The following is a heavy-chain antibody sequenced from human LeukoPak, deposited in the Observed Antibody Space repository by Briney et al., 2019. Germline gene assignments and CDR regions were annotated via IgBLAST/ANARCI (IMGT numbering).Heavy chain of an antibody. J-gene: IGHJ3*02. D-gene: IGHD3-10*01. CDR2: ISSSSTTI. V-gene: IGHV3-48*01. CDR1: GFTFSSYS. Sequence: GGSLRLSCAASGFTFSSYSMNWVRQAPGKGLEWVSDISSSSTTIYYAVSVKGRFTISRDNAKNSLYLQMNSLRAEDTAVYYCARNQVTYYYGSGSYANDAFDIWGQGTMVTVSS. CDR3: ARNQVTYYYGSGSYANDAFDI.